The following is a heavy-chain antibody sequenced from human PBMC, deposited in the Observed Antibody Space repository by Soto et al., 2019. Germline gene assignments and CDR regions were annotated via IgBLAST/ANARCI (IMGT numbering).Heavy chain of an antibody. CDR3: ARRYGYYFDY. CDR2: IYYSGST. CDR1: GGSFSGYY. D-gene: IGHD4-17*01. V-gene: IGHV4-59*08. Sequence: SETLCLTCAVYGGSFSGYYWTGIRQPPGKGLEWIGYIYYSGSTNYNPSLKSRVTISVDTSKNQLSLKLSSVTAADTAVYYRARRYGYYFDYWGQGTLVTVSS. J-gene: IGHJ4*02.